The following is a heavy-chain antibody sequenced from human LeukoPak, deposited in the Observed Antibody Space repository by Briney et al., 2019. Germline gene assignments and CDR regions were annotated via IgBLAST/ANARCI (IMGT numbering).Heavy chain of an antibody. J-gene: IGHJ4*02. V-gene: IGHV4-59*01. CDR3: ARGPYYYDSSGTAWDY. Sequence: PSETLSLTCTVSGGSISSYYWSWIRQPPGKGLEWIGYIYYSGSTNYNPSLKSRVTISVDTSKNQFSLKLSSVPAADTAVYYCARGPYYYDSSGTAWDYWGQGTLVTVSS. CDR2: IYYSGST. CDR1: GGSISSYY. D-gene: IGHD3-22*01.